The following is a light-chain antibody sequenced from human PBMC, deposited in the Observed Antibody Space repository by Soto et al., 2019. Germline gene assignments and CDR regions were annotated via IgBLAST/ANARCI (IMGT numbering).Light chain of an antibody. V-gene: IGKV3-20*01. Sequence: EIVLTQSPGTLSLSSGERATLSCRASQSVSSSHLAWYQQKPGQAPRLLIYGASSRATGIPDRFSGSGSGTDFTLTISRLEPEDFAVYYCQQYGSSPGTFGGGTKVEI. CDR2: GAS. CDR1: QSVSSSH. J-gene: IGKJ4*01. CDR3: QQYGSSPGT.